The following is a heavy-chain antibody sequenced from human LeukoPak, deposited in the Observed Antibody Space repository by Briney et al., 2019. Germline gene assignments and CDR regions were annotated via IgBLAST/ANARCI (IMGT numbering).Heavy chain of an antibody. Sequence: SETLSLTCAVYGGSFSGYYWTWIRQPPGKGLYWIGYIFYSGSTNYNPSLKSRVTISVDTSKNQFSLKLTSVTAAGTPVYYCVRLRPVAGYDDCDMGAHGTRVSV. V-gene: IGHV4-59*08. J-gene: IGHJ3*02. CDR1: GGSFSGYY. CDR3: VRLRPVAGYDDCDM. CDR2: IFYSGST. D-gene: IGHD6-19*01.